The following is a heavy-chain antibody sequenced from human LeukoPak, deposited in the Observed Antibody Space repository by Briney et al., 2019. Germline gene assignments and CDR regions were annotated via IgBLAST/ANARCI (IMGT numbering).Heavy chain of an antibody. D-gene: IGHD3-22*01. J-gene: IGHJ4*02. CDR3: ASRYYYDSSGHLDY. Sequence: PSETLSLTCTVSGGSISSYYWGWIRQPPGKGLEWIGSIYYSGSTYYNPSLKSRVTISVDTSKNQFSLKLSSVTAADTAVYYCASRYYYDSSGHLDYWGQGTLVTVSS. CDR1: GGSISSYY. V-gene: IGHV4-39*07. CDR2: IYYSGST.